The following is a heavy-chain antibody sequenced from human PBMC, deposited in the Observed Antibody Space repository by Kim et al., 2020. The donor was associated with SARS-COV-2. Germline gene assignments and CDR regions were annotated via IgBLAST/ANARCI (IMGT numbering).Heavy chain of an antibody. J-gene: IGHJ4*02. CDR3: ARGPWGAASL. D-gene: IGHD1-26*01. V-gene: IGHV3-74*01. CDR1: GFTLSSSW. CDR2: MNGEGSSP. Sequence: GGSLRLSCTVSGFTLSSSWMHWVRQAPGKGLAWVSRMNGEGSSPTYADPVKGRFTISSDNAKTTLFLQMDSLRVDDTAVYYCARGPWGAASLWGQGTLVT.